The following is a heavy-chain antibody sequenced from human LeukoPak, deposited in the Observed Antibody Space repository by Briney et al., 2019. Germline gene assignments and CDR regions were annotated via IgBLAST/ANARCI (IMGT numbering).Heavy chain of an antibody. CDR2: IMPNGETR. Sequence: GESLRLSCAASGFSFSNYVMHWVRQAPGKGLEYVSAIMPNGETRGYANSMKGRFTISRDNSKNTLYLQMGSLRAEDMAIYYCARDRDGGFAFDIWGQGTLVTVSS. CDR1: GFSFSNYV. CDR3: ARDRDGGFAFDI. V-gene: IGHV3-64*01. D-gene: IGHD2-15*01. J-gene: IGHJ3*02.